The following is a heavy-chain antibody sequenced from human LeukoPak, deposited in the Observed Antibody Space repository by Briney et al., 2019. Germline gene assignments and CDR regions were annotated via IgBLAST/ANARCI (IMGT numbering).Heavy chain of an antibody. CDR1: GFSLNTRGVG. J-gene: IGHJ4*02. V-gene: IGHV2-5*02. D-gene: IGHD4/OR15-4a*01. Sequence: SGPTLVNPTRTLTLTCTFSGFSLNTRGVGVAWIRQPPGKALEWLALIYWDNDDRYSPSLKSRLTISKDASKNQVVLTMTNMDPVDTATYFCARTPLVITAKGFFDYWGQGTLVTVSS. CDR3: ARTPLVITAKGFFDY. CDR2: IYWDNDD.